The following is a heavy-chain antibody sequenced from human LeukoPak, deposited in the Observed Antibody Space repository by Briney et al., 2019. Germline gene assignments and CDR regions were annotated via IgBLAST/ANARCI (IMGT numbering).Heavy chain of an antibody. J-gene: IGHJ4*02. V-gene: IGHV4-59*01. Sequence: SETLSLTCTVSGGSISDYYWSWIRQPPGKGLEWIGYIYNGGSTNYSPSLNSRVTISVDRSKNQFSLKLNSVTAADTAVYYCTSGNDYSNYYFDYWGQGTLVTVSS. CDR1: GGSISDYY. CDR2: IYNGGST. D-gene: IGHD4-11*01. CDR3: TSGNDYSNYYFDY.